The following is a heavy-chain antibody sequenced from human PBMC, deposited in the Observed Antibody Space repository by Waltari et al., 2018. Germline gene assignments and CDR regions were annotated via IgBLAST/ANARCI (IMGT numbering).Heavy chain of an antibody. J-gene: IGHJ4*02. Sequence: GGTNYAQKFQGRVTMTRDTSISTAYMELSRLRSDDTAVYYCARGSWYSSDWGQGTLVTVSS. CDR2: GGT. V-gene: IGHV1-2*02. CDR3: ARGSWYSSD. D-gene: IGHD6-19*01.